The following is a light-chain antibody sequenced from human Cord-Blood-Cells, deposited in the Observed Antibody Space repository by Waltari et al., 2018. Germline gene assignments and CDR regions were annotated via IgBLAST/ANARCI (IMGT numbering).Light chain of an antibody. CDR1: SSDVGGYNY. V-gene: IGLV2-14*01. CDR2: DVS. J-gene: IGLJ1*01. CDR3: SSYTSSRV. Sequence: QSALTQPASVSGYPGQSITISCTGTSSDVGGYNYVSWYQQHPGKAPKLMIYDVSKRPSGVSNRFSGSKSGNTASLTISGLQAEDEADYYCSSYTSSRVFGTGTKVTVL.